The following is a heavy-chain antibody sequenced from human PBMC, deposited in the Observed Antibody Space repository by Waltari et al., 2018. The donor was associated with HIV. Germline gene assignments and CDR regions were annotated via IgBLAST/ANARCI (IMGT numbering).Heavy chain of an antibody. Sequence: QVQLQQWGAGLLTPSETLSLTCVVYGGSFSGYYWSWIRQPPGKGLEWIGEINHSGSTNYNPHLKMRVTISVDTSKNQFSRKLSSVTAADTAVYCCARGPYGYCSSTSCYRGVDYWGQGTLVTVSS. D-gene: IGHD2-2*02. CDR1: GGSFSGYY. CDR2: INHSGST. J-gene: IGHJ4*02. V-gene: IGHV4-34*01. CDR3: ARGPYGYCSSTSCYRGVDY.